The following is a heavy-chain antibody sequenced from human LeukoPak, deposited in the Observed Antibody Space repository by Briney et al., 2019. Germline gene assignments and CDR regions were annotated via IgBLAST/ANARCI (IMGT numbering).Heavy chain of an antibody. D-gene: IGHD7-27*01. CDR3: ARDSPGDLGY. CDR2: IRYDGSNK. V-gene: IGHV3-30*02. J-gene: IGHJ4*02. Sequence: QPGGSLGLSCGASGFTFSSYGMHWVRQAPGKGREWVAFIRYDGSNKYYADSVKGRFTISRDNSKNTLYLQMNSLRAEDTAVYYCARDSPGDLGYWGQGTLVTFSA. CDR1: GFTFSSYG.